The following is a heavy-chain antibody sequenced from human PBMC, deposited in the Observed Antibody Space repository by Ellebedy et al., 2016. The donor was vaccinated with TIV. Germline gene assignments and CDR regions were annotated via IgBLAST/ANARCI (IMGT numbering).Heavy chain of an antibody. Sequence: GESLKISCSASGFTFSSYAMHWVRQAPGKGLEYVSAISSNGGSTYYADSVKGRFTISRDNSKNTLYLQMSSLRAEDTAVYYCVKAPVATIGWYFDLWGRGTLVTVSS. CDR2: ISSNGGST. V-gene: IGHV3-64D*06. J-gene: IGHJ2*01. CDR1: GFTFSSYA. D-gene: IGHD5-12*01. CDR3: VKAPVATIGWYFDL.